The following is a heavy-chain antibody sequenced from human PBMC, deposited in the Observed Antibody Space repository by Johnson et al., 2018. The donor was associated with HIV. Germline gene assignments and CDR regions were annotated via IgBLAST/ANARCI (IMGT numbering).Heavy chain of an antibody. CDR3: AKDKAVVTALYDAFDI. J-gene: IGHJ3*02. CDR1: GFTFSSYG. V-gene: IGHV3-30*02. D-gene: IGHD2-21*02. CDR2: IRYDGSNK. Sequence: QVQLVESGGGVVQPGRSLRLSCTASGFTFSSYGMHWVRQAPGKGLEWVAFIRYDGSNKYYADYVKGRFTISRDNSKNTLYLQMNSLRAEDTAVYYCAKDKAVVTALYDAFDIWGQGTMVTVSS.